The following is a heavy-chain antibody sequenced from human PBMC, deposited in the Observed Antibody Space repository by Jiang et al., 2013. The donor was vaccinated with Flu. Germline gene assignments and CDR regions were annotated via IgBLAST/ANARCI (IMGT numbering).Heavy chain of an antibody. CDR1: GFTFSSYG. D-gene: IGHD6-13*01. CDR2: ISYDGSNK. J-gene: IGHJ3*02. V-gene: IGHV3-30*18. CDR3: AKQASSSWGNDAFDI. Sequence: QLLESGGGVVQPGRSLRLSCAASGFTFSSYGMHWVRQAPGKGLEWVAVISYDGSNKYYADSVKGRFTISRDNSKNTLYLQMNSLRAEDTAVYYCAKQASSSWGNDAFDIWGQGTMVTVSS.